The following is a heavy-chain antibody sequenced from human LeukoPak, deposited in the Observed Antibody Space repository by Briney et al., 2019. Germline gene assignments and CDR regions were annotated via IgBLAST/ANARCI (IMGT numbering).Heavy chain of an antibody. D-gene: IGHD3-10*01. J-gene: IGHJ4*02. Sequence: GGSLRLSCAASGFTFSGSAMHWVRQASGKGLEWVGRIRSKANSYATAYAASVKGRFTISRDDSKNTAYLQMNSLKTEDTAVCYCTRLPIYGSGSPVDYWGQGTLVTVSS. CDR2: IRSKANSYAT. V-gene: IGHV3-73*01. CDR1: GFTFSGSA. CDR3: TRLPIYGSGSPVDY.